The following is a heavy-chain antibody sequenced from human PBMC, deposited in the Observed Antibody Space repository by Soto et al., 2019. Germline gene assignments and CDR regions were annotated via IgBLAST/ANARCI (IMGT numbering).Heavy chain of an antibody. CDR2: IYHSGST. D-gene: IGHD3-22*01. CDR3: ARDKRVYDSSGYYLNYYYYYGMDV. V-gene: IGHV4-4*02. CDR1: GGSISSSNW. Sequence: PSETLSLTCAVSGGSISSSNWWSWVRQPAGKGLEWIGEIYHSGSTNYNPSLKSRVTISVDKSKNQFSLKLSSVTAADTAVYYCARDKRVYDSSGYYLNYYYYYGMDVWGQGTTVTVSS. J-gene: IGHJ6*02.